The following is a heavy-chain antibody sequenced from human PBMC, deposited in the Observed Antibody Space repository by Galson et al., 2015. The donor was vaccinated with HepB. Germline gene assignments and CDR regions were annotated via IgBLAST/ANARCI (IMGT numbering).Heavy chain of an antibody. D-gene: IGHD5-12*01. Sequence: SVKVSCKASGGTFSSYGISWVRQAPGQGLEWMGGIIPIFHTPKYAQKFQGRVTITADESTSTAYMDLSSLRSEDTAVYYCARPHREIMAAYNYFDYWGQGTLVTVSS. CDR1: GGTFSSYG. CDR2: IIPIFHTP. J-gene: IGHJ4*02. CDR3: ARPHREIMAAYNYFDY. V-gene: IGHV1-69*13.